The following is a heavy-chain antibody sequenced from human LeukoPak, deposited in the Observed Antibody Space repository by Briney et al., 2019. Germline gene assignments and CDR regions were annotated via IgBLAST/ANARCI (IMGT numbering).Heavy chain of an antibody. CDR1: GYTFTGYY. CDR3: AQAGYGSGSYYNTGGDLDY. CDR2: INPNSGAT. V-gene: IGHV1-2*02. D-gene: IGHD3-10*01. J-gene: IGHJ4*02. Sequence: SVTVSCKASGYTFTGYYMHWVRQAPGQGLEWMGWINPNSGATDYAQTFQGRVTISRDTSISTAYMELSRLRSDDTAVYYCAQAGYGSGSYYNTGGDLDYWGQGTLVTASS.